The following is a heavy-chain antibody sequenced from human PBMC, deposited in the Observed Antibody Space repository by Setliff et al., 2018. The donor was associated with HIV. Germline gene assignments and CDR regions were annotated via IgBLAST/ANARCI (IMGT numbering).Heavy chain of an antibody. CDR1: GYTFISFG. V-gene: IGHV1-18*01. D-gene: IGHD3-22*01. CDR2: IAGHNGDT. J-gene: IGHJ4*02. Sequence: ASVKVSCKTSGYTFISFGISWVRQAPGQGLEWMGWIAGHNGDTKYDQMLQGRVTVAADISTSTVYMELRSLRSGDTAMYYCVRDDNYFDTTGYYPYFDYWGQGTQVTVSS. CDR3: VRDDNYFDTTGYYPYFDY.